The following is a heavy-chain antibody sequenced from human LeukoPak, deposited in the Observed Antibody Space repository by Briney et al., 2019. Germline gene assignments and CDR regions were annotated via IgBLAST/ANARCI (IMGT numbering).Heavy chain of an antibody. CDR3: ARFGSGWYWEF. Sequence: GGSLRLSCAASGFTFSRYNMYWARQAPGKGLEWVSSISGISDYIFYADPVKGRFTISRDNAKNSLYLQMNSLRAEDTAVYYCARFGSGWYWEFWGQGTLVTVS. CDR2: ISGISDYI. CDR1: GFTFSRYN. V-gene: IGHV3-21*01. D-gene: IGHD6-19*01. J-gene: IGHJ4*02.